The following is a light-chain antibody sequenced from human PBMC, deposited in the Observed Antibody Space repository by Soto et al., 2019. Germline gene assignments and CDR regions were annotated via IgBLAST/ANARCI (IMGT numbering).Light chain of an antibody. CDR1: QSISSW. V-gene: IGKV1-5*01. CDR3: KQYNSWT. Sequence: DIQMTQSPSTLSASVRDRVTITCRASQSISSWLAWYQQKPGKAPKLLIYDASSLESGVPSRFSGSGSGTEFTLTISSLQPDDFATYYCKQYNSWTFGQGTKVEIK. J-gene: IGKJ1*01. CDR2: DAS.